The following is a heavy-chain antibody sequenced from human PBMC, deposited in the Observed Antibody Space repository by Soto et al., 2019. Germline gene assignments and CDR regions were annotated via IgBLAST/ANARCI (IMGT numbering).Heavy chain of an antibody. J-gene: IGHJ5*02. CDR1: GYSFSTYD. V-gene: IGHV1-8*01. D-gene: IGHD2-2*02. CDR3: ARPYCDSTSCYTDWFDP. CDR2: VNPKSGNT. Sequence: QVQLVQSGAEVKKPGASVKVSCKASGYSFSTYDINWVRQAAGQGLEWMGWVNPKSGNTDYAQRFRGRVTMTSNTSISTAYMELSARTAEDTAVYYCARPYCDSTSCYTDWFDPWGQGTLVTVSS.